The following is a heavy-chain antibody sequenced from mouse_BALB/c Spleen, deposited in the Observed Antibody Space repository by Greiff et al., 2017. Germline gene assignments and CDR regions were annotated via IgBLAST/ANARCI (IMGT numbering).Heavy chain of an antibody. J-gene: IGHJ4*01. CDR2: ISSGGSYT. D-gene: IGHD1-1*01. CDR3: ARRGTTVVALYYYAMDY. Sequence: EVQRVESGGDLVKPGGSLKLSCAASGFTFSSYGMSWVRQTPDKRLEWVATISSGGSYTYYPDSVKGRFTISRDNAKNTLYLQMSSLKSEDTAMYYCARRGTTVVALYYYAMDYWGQGTSVTVSS. CDR1: GFTFSSYG. V-gene: IGHV5-6*01.